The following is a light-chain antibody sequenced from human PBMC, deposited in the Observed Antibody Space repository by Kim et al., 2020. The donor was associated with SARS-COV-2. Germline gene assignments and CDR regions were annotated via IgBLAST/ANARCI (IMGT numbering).Light chain of an antibody. Sequence: APVGDRVTITCRASQEIGNYLDWYQQKPGRAPKPLIYAASTLQRGVPSRFSGSVSGTDFTLTISSLQPEDFATYHCQQVNYYPFTFGPGTKVDIK. CDR1: QEIGNY. J-gene: IGKJ3*01. V-gene: IGKV1-9*01. CDR2: AAS. CDR3: QQVNYYPFT.